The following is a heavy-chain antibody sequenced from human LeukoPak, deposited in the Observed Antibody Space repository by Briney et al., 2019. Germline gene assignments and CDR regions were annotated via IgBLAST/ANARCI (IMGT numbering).Heavy chain of an antibody. V-gene: IGHV4-59*01. CDR3: ARDSPYSSSWLDY. J-gene: IGHJ4*02. CDR1: GGSISSYY. CDR2: IYYGGST. Sequence: KPSETLSLTCTVSGGSISSYYWSWIRQPPGKGLEWIGYIYYGGSTNYNPSLKSRVTISVDTSKNQFSLKLSSVTAADTAVYYCARDSPYSSSWLDYWGQGTLVTVSS. D-gene: IGHD6-13*01.